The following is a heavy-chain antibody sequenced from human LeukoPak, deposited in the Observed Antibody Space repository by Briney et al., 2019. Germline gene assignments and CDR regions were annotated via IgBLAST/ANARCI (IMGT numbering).Heavy chain of an antibody. D-gene: IGHD6-6*01. CDR3: ARGGSNFDY. Sequence: GGSLRLSCAASGFAFSTFWMTWVRQAPGKGLEWVANIKQDGSEKYYVDSVKGRFTISRDKAMNSLYLQMNSLRAEDTAVYYCARGGSNFDYWGEGTLVTVSS. CDR2: IKQDGSEK. V-gene: IGHV3-7*01. CDR1: GFAFSTFW. J-gene: IGHJ4*02.